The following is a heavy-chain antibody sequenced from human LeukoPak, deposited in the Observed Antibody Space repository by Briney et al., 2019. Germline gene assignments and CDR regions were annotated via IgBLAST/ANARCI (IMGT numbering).Heavy chain of an antibody. V-gene: IGHV3-7*03. D-gene: IGHD1-1*01. CDR2: IKQDGSEK. Sequence: GGSLRLSCAASGFTFSSNWMSWVRQAPGKGLEWVANIKQDGSEKYYVDSVKGRFTISRDNAKNSLYLQMNSLRAEDTAVYYCARDWNPDEDYFDYWGQGTLVTVSS. CDR1: GFTFSSNW. CDR3: ARDWNPDEDYFDY. J-gene: IGHJ4*02.